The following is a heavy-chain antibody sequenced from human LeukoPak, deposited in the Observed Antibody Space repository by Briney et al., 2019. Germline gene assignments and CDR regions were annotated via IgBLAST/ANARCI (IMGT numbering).Heavy chain of an antibody. Sequence: TASETLSLTCTVSGGSIRSHYWSWIRQPPGEGLEWIGYIYYSGSTNYNPSLKSRVTISVDTSKNQLSLKLSSVTAADTAVYYCARVLRYPEISPVPRSFDYWGQGTLVTVSS. CDR3: ARVLRYPEISPVPRSFDY. V-gene: IGHV4-59*11. CDR2: IYYSGST. J-gene: IGHJ4*02. CDR1: GGSIRSHY. D-gene: IGHD1-14*01.